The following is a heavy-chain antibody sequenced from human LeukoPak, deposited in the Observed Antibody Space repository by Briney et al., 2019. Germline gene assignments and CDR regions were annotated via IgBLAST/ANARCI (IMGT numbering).Heavy chain of an antibody. CDR2: ISAYNGNT. CDR1: GYTFTSYG. Sequence: ASVKVSCKASGYTFTSYGISWVRQAPGQGLEWMGWISAYNGNTNYAQKLQGRVTMTTDTSTSTAYMELRSLRSDDTAVYYCAILNSSGYYYSYHYFDYWGQGTLVTVSS. CDR3: AILNSSGYYYSYHYFDY. V-gene: IGHV1-18*01. D-gene: IGHD3-22*01. J-gene: IGHJ4*02.